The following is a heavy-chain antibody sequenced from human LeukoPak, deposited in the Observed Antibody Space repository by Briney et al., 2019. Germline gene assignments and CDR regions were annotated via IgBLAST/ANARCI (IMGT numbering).Heavy chain of an antibody. CDR2: INPNSGGT. CDR1: GYTFTGYY. Sequence: ASVKVSCKASGYTFTGYYMHWVRQAPGQGLEWMGWINPNSGGTNYARKFQGRVTMTRDTSISTAYMELSRLRSDDTAVYYCAISWYSNNWFDPWGQGTLVTVSS. D-gene: IGHD6-13*01. V-gene: IGHV1-2*02. CDR3: AISWYSNNWFDP. J-gene: IGHJ5*02.